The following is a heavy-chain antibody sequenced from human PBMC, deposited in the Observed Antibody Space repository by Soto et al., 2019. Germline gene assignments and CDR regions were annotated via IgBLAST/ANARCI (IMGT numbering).Heavy chain of an antibody. D-gene: IGHD1-7*01. CDR3: ARNYGHAFDI. Sequence: PSETLSLTCTVSGGSISSYYWSWFRQPPGKGLEWIGYIYYSGSTNYNPSLKSRVTISVDTSKNQFSLKLSSVTAADTAVYYCARNYGHAFDIWGQGTMVTVSS. CDR1: GGSISSYY. J-gene: IGHJ3*02. V-gene: IGHV4-59*01. CDR2: IYYSGST.